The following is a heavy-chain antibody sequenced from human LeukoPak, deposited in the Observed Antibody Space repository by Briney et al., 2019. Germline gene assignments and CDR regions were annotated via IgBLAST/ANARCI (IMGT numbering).Heavy chain of an antibody. CDR2: IYYSGST. D-gene: IGHD3-10*01. CDR1: GGSISSSSYY. V-gene: IGHV4-39*07. CDR3: ARVGEYYYGSGSYYPNYYYYYYMDV. Sequence: SETLSLTCTVSGGSISSSSYYWGWIRQPPGKGLEWIGSIYYSGSTYYNPSLKSRVTISVDASKNQFSLKLSSVTAADTAVYYCARVGEYYYGSGSYYPNYYYYYYMDVWGKGTTVTVSS. J-gene: IGHJ6*03.